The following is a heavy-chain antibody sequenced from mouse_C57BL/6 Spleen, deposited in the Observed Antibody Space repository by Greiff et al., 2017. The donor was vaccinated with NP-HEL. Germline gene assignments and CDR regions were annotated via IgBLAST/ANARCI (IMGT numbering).Heavy chain of an antibody. CDR3: ARGIYDGYFDY. CDR2: IYYSGTI. Sequence: DVKLQESGPGLVKPSQTVFLTCTVTGISITTGNYRWSWIRQFPGNKLEWIGYIYYSGTITYNPSLTSRTTITRDTPKNQFFLEMNSLTAEDTATYYCARGIYDGYFDYWGQGTTLTVSS. D-gene: IGHD2-3*01. V-gene: IGHV3-5*01. J-gene: IGHJ2*01. CDR1: GISITTGNYR.